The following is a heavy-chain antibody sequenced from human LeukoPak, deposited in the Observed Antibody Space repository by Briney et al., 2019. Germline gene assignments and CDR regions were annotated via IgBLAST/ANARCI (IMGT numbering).Heavy chain of an antibody. V-gene: IGHV4-34*01. J-gene: IGHJ3*02. Sequence: SETLSLTCAVYGGSFSGYYWSWIRQPPGKGLEWIGEINHSGSTNYNPSLRSRVTISIDKSKNQFSLKLRSVTAADTAVYYCAGAYCGGDCYSGRAFDIWGQGTMVTVSS. D-gene: IGHD2-21*02. CDR3: AGAYCGGDCYSGRAFDI. CDR1: GGSFSGYY. CDR2: INHSGST.